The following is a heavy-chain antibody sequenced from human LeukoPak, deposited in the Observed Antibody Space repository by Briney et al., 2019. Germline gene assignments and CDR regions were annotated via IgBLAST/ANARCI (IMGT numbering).Heavy chain of an antibody. D-gene: IGHD3-10*01. CDR3: ARDYGELLWFGELFSDAFDI. Sequence: PSETLSLTCTVSGGSISSSSYYWGWIRQPPGKGLEWIGSIYYSGSTYYNPSLKSRVTISVDTSKNQFSLKLSSVTAADTAVYYCARDYGELLWFGELFSDAFDIWGQGTMVTVSS. V-gene: IGHV4-39*07. CDR2: IYYSGST. J-gene: IGHJ3*02. CDR1: GGSISSSSYY.